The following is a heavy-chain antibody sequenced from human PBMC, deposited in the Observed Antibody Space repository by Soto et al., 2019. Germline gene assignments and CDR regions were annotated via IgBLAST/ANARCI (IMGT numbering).Heavy chain of an antibody. CDR1: GGSFGGFY. D-gene: IGHD3-16*02. Sequence: SETLSPPCAVYGGSFGGFYWSWIRQPPGEGLGWIGEINHSGSTNYNPYIKSRVTIPVATSKNQSSLKLSSVTAADTAVYYCARVRGQWGSYRYHFTWFDPWGQGTLVTV. V-gene: IGHV4-34*01. CDR2: INHSGST. CDR3: ARVRGQWGSYRYHFTWFDP. J-gene: IGHJ5*02.